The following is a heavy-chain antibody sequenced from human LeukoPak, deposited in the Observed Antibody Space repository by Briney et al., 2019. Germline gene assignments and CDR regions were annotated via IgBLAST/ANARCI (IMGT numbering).Heavy chain of an antibody. J-gene: IGHJ4*02. Sequence: ASVKVSCKVSGYTLTELSMHWVRQAPGKGLEWMGGFDPEDGGTIYAQKFQGRVTMTEDTSTDTAYMELGSLRSEDTAVYYCATPNPRRETTKTYDYWGQGTLVTVSS. CDR2: FDPEDGGT. V-gene: IGHV1-24*01. CDR1: GYTLTELS. D-gene: IGHD1-14*01. CDR3: ATPNPRRETTKTYDY.